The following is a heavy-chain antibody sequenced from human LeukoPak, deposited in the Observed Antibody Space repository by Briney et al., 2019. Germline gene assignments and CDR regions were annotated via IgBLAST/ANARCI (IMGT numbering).Heavy chain of an antibody. D-gene: IGHD3-9*01. J-gene: IGHJ6*02. V-gene: IGHV1-18*01. CDR3: ARAGKILTGYYPYYYYGMDV. CDR1: GYTFTSYG. CDR2: ISAYNGNT. Sequence: ASVKVSCKASGYTFTSYGISWVRQARGQGLEWMGWISAYNGNTNYAQKLQGRVTMTIDTSTSTAYMELRSLRSDDTAVYYCARAGKILTGYYPYYYYGMDVWGQGTTVTVSS.